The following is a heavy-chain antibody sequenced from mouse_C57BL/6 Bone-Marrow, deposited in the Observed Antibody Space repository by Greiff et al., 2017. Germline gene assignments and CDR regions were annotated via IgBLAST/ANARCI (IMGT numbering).Heavy chain of an antibody. Sequence: QVQLQQSGPGLVQPSQSLSITCTASGFSFTSFGVHWVRQSPGKGLEWLGVIWSGGSTDYNAAFISRLSISKDNSKSQVFFKMSRLQADDTAIYYCAITAVYYAMDYWGQGTSVTVSA. CDR2: IWSGGST. CDR3: AITAVYYAMDY. J-gene: IGHJ4*01. D-gene: IGHD1-1*01. CDR1: GFSFTSFG. V-gene: IGHV2-2*01.